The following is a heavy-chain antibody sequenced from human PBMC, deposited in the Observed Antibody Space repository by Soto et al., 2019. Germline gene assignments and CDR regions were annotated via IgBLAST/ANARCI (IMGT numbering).Heavy chain of an antibody. CDR2: ISGSGGRS. V-gene: IGHV3-23*01. D-gene: IGHD3-16*01. CDR1: GFTFSNYX. CDR3: AKAYFVWSSEQPYYFDY. J-gene: IGHJ4*02. Sequence: SGGGXVQPGGSXXXSXXXSGFTFSNYXXTWVRXXPXXXXXXXSGISGSGGRSYYADSVKGRFTISRDNSKSTLYLQMNXXXAEDTAVYYCAKAYFVWSSEQPYYFDYWGQGTLVTVSS.